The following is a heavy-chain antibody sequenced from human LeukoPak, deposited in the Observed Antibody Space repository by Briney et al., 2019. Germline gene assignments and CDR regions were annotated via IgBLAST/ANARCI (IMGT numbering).Heavy chain of an antibody. CDR3: ARVQRYSSGWFPFDY. CDR2: IKQDGSEK. Sequence: PGGSLRLSCAASGFTFSSYWMSWVRQAPGKGLEWVANIKQDGSEKYYVDSVKGRFTISRDNAKNSLYLQMNSLRAEDTAVYYCARVQRYSSGWFPFDYWGQGTLVTVSS. D-gene: IGHD6-19*01. J-gene: IGHJ4*02. V-gene: IGHV3-7*01. CDR1: GFTFSSYW.